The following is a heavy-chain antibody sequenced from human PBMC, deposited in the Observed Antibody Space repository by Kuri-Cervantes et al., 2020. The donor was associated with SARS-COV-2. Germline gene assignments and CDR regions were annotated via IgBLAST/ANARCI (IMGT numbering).Heavy chain of an antibody. D-gene: IGHD3-3*01. CDR1: GFTFGDYA. CDR3: TSDDFWSGYYFDY. Sequence: GGSLRLSCTASGFTFGDYAMSWVRQAPGKGLEWVGFIRSKAYGGTTEYAASVKGRFTISRDDSKSIAYLQMNSLKTEDTAVYYCTSDDFWSGYYFDYWGQGTLVTVSS. V-gene: IGHV3-49*04. CDR2: IRSKAYGGTT. J-gene: IGHJ4*02.